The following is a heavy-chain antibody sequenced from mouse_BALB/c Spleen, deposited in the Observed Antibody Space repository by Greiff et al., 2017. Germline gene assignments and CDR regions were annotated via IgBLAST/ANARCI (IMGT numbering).Heavy chain of an antibody. CDR2: ISSGSSTI. CDR3: ARSYYRGDYAMDY. CDR1: GFTFSSFG. J-gene: IGHJ4*01. D-gene: IGHD2-14*01. Sequence: EVKLVESGGGLVQPGGSLKLSCAASGFTFSSFGMHWVRQAPEKGLEWVAYISSGSSTIYYADTVKGRFTISRDNPKNTLFLQMTSLRSEDTAMYYCARSYYRGDYAMDYWGQGTSVTVSS. V-gene: IGHV5-17*02.